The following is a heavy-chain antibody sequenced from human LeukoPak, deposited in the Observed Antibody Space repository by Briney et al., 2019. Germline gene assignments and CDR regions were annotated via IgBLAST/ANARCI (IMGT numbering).Heavy chain of an antibody. CDR1: GFTFSTYW. Sequence: GGSLRLSCAASGFTFSTYWMSWVRQAPGKGLEWVANIRQDGSKIYYVDSVKGRFTISRDNAKNSLYLQMNSLRAEDTALYYCAKDHYGSGSYPDYWGQGTLVTVSS. J-gene: IGHJ4*02. V-gene: IGHV3-7*03. CDR2: IRQDGSKI. D-gene: IGHD3-10*01. CDR3: AKDHYGSGSYPDY.